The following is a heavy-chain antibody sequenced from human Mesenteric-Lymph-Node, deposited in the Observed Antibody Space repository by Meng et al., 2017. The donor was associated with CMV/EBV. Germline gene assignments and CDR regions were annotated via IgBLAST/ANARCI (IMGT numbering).Heavy chain of an antibody. CDR2: IYSAGPST. CDR3: VKRSSGSSGYDY. Sequence: GGSLRLSCVASGFSFSTYAMTWVRQSPGKGLEWVSYIYSAGPSTYYADSVKGRFTISRDNSKNTLYLQMNSLRAEDTALYYCVKRSSGSSGYDYWGQGTLVTVSS. J-gene: IGHJ4*02. CDR1: GFSFSTYA. D-gene: IGHD6-6*01. V-gene: IGHV3-23*03.